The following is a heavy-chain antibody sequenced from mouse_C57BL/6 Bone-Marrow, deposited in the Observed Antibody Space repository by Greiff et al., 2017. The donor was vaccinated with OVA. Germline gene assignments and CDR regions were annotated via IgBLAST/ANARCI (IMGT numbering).Heavy chain of an antibody. J-gene: IGHJ2*01. Sequence: VHVVESGAELVRPGASVKLSCKASGYTFTSYGMRWVKQRTGQGLEWIGVIYPRSGSTNYNEKFKSKATLTVDTSSSTAYMQLSSLTSEDSAVYYCGRGGWDVGFDYWGQGTTLTVSS. CDR2: IYPRSGST. CDR1: GYTFTSYG. D-gene: IGHD4-1*01. CDR3: GRGGWDVGFDY. V-gene: IGHV1-81*01.